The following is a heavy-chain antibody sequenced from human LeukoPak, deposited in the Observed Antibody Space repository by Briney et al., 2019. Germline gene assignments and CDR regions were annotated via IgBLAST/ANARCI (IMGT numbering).Heavy chain of an antibody. V-gene: IGHV4-4*07. J-gene: IGHJ4*02. D-gene: IGHD1-26*01. CDR1: GGSISSYY. Sequence: SETLSLTCTVSGGSISSYYWSWIRQPAGKGLEWIGRIYTSGSTNYNASLKSRVSMPVDTSKNQFSLKLSSVTAADTAVFYCARENSGSYREFDYWGQGSLVTVSS. CDR3: ARENSGSYREFDY. CDR2: IYTSGST.